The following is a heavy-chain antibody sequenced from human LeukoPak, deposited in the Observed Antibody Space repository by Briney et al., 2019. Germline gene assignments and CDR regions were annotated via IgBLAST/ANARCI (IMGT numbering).Heavy chain of an antibody. J-gene: IGHJ4*02. CDR3: ARRDIVNGGFDY. Sequence: SETLSLTCPVSGDTVNTRRYYWGWIRQPPGKGLEWIGSIYHSGSTYYEPSLRSRVTISIDTSRNQFSLNLTSVTTADTALYFCARRDIVNGGFDYWGQGTLVTVS. V-gene: IGHV4-39*01. CDR1: GDTVNTRRYY. D-gene: IGHD3-16*02. CDR2: IYHSGST.